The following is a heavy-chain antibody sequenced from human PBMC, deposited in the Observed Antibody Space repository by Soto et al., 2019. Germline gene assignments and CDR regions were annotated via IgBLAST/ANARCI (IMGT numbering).Heavy chain of an antibody. J-gene: IGHJ4*02. CDR2: ISATGGGT. D-gene: IGHD3-16*01. V-gene: IGHV3-23*01. CDR3: AKDRRAGGNSAFYFDF. Sequence: PGGPLKLSSAASGSKFSNDAMSGVRRARGKGLEWVSLISATGGGTYYADSVKGRFTISRDNSHNTLYLQVHSLTAEDTAVYYCAKDRRAGGNSAFYFDFWGQGAQVTVSS. CDR1: GSKFSNDA.